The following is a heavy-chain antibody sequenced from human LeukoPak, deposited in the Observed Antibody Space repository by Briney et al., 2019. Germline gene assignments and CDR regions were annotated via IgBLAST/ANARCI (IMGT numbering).Heavy chain of an antibody. J-gene: IGHJ4*02. CDR2: ISGYNGKT. CDR3: GRQVNTSMDLPDY. D-gene: IGHD5-18*01. V-gene: IGHV1-18*01. CDR1: GYTFTDYG. Sequence: ASVTVSCKASGYTFTDYGISWVWQAPGLGLEWMGWISGYNGKTNYAQKFQGRVTMTTDTSTRIAFMELRSLRSDDTAVYYCGRQVNTSMDLPDYWGQGTLVTVSS.